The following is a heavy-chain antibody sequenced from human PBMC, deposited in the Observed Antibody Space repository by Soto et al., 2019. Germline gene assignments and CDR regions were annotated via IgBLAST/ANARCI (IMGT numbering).Heavy chain of an antibody. CDR3: ANRLVDYDYIWGSYSSAFDY. V-gene: IGHV2-5*01. Sequence: QITLKESGPTLVKPTQNRTLTCSFSGFSLTTNGVGVGWIRQPPVKALEWLALIYWYDDKRYSPSLKSRLTITKDTSKNQVVITMTNMDPVDTATYYCANRLVDYDYIWGSYSSAFDYWGQGTLVTVSS. J-gene: IGHJ4*02. CDR2: IYWYDDK. CDR1: GFSLTTNGVG. D-gene: IGHD3-16*01.